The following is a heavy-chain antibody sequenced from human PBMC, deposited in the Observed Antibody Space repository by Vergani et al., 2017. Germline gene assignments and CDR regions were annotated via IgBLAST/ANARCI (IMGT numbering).Heavy chain of an antibody. CDR2: INHSGST. D-gene: IGHD3-22*01. V-gene: IGHV4-34*01. CDR3: ARVRGRYYDSSGYYSYYYGMDV. Sequence: QVQLQQWGAGLLKPSETLSLTCAVYGGSFSGYYWSWIRQPPGKGLEWIGEINHSGSTNYNPSLKSRVTISVDTSKNQFSLKLSSVTAADTAVYYCARVRGRYYDSSGYYSYYYGMDVWGQGTTVTVSS. J-gene: IGHJ6*02. CDR1: GGSFSGYY.